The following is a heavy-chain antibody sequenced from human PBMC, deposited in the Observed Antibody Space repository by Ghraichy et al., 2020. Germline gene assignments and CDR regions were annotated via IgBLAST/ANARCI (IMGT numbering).Heavy chain of an antibody. D-gene: IGHD6-13*01. Sequence: GGSLRLSCAASGFTFDDYAMHWVRQAPGKGLEWVSGISWNSGSIGYADSVKGRFTISRDNAKNSLYLQMNSLRAEDTALYYCAKDMARWGSSSWYDWGRGYYYYGMDVWGQGTTVTVSS. V-gene: IGHV3-9*01. CDR1: GFTFDDYA. CDR2: ISWNSGSI. J-gene: IGHJ6*02. CDR3: AKDMARWGSSSWYDWGRGYYYYGMDV.